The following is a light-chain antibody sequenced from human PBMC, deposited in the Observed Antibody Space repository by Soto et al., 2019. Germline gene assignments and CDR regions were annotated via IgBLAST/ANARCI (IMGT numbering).Light chain of an antibody. J-gene: IGKJ5*01. Sequence: AIQMTQFPSSLSASVGDRVTITCRASQDIRSDLGWYQQRPGKAPKLLIYDASSLESGVPSRFSGSGSGTEFTLTISSLQPDDFATYYCQQYNSREITFGQGTRLEIK. CDR3: QQYNSREIT. CDR1: QDIRSD. CDR2: DAS. V-gene: IGKV1-13*02.